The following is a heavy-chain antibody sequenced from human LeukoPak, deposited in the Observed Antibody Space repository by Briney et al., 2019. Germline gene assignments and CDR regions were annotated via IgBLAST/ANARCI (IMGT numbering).Heavy chain of an antibody. J-gene: IGHJ4*02. Sequence: GGSLRLSCTASGFTFSSYSMIWVRQAPGKGLEWVSAITSSSSYIYYGDSVKGRFTISRDNAKNSLYLQMNSLRAEDTALYYCATVDIVATGYWGQGTLVTVSS. D-gene: IGHD5-12*01. CDR1: GFTFSSYS. CDR3: ATVDIVATGY. CDR2: ITSSSSYI. V-gene: IGHV3-21*04.